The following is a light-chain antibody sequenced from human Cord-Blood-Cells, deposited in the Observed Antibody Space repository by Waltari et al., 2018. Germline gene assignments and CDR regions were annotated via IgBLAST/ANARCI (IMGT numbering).Light chain of an antibody. V-gene: IGLV2-23*02. CDR1: SSDVGSYHL. Sequence: QSAVTQPASVSGSPGQSITISCTGTSSDVGSYHLVSWYQQHPGKAPKLMICEVSKRTSGVTTRFSGANSDNPVSLTNAERQADDEADYYCCSSAGSRGVFVTVTKVTVV. J-gene: IGLJ1*01. CDR3: CSSAGSRGV. CDR2: EVS.